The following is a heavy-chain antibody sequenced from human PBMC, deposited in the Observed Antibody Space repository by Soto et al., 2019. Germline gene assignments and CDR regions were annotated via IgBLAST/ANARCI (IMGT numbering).Heavy chain of an antibody. J-gene: IGHJ6*02. CDR2: ISPYTGNT. CDR3: VMVDNYVTPTPHDV. CDR1: GYIFVNYG. Sequence: QVQLVQSGDEVKKPGASVKVSCKASGYIFVNYGIAWVRQAPGQGLEWMGWISPYTGNTHSATKIQGRLTMTTDTYTSTAYMDLGSLTSDDTAVYYCVMVDNYVTPTPHDVWGQGTTVTVSS. V-gene: IGHV1-18*01. D-gene: IGHD3-16*01.